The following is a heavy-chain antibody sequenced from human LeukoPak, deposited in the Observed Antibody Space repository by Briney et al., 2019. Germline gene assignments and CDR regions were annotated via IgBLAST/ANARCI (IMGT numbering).Heavy chain of an antibody. CDR3: ARGINSISGYFDY. J-gene: IGHJ4*02. Sequence: PSETLSLTCTVSGGSISSYYWSWIRQPPGKGLVWIGYIYYSGTTNYHPSRKSPVTISVDTSKNQFSLKLSSVTAADTAVYYCARGINSISGYFDYWGQGTLVTVSS. V-gene: IGHV4-59*01. CDR2: IYYSGTT. D-gene: IGHD4-23*01. CDR1: GGSISSYY.